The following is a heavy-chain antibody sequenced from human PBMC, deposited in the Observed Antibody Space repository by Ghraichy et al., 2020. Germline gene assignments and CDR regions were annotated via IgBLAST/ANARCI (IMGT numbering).Heavy chain of an antibody. CDR1: GGSMSNYY. V-gene: IGHV4-59*01. J-gene: IGHJ5*02. D-gene: IGHD4/OR15-4a*01. CDR3: GSGAGWYDP. CDR2: IHYSGST. Sequence: SETLSLTCTVAGGSMSNYYWSWIRQPPGGGLEWIGYIHYSGSTRYNPSLKSRVTISVDTSKNQFSLTLTSVTAADTAVYYCGSGAGWYDPWGQGPLVTVSS.